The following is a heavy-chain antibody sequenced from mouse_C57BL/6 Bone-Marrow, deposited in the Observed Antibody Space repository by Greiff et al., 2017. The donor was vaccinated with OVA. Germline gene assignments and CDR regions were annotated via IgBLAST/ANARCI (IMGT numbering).Heavy chain of an antibody. J-gene: IGHJ2*01. CDR1: GFTFSNYW. V-gene: IGHV6-3*01. D-gene: IGHD2-4*01. Sequence: EVMLVESGGGLVQPGGSMKLSCVASGFTFSNYWMNWVRQSPEKGLEWVAQIRLKSDNYATHYAESVKGRFTISRDESQSIVYLHMNNLRAEDTGIYYCTWDYDCDYWGQGTTLTVSS. CDR2: IRLKSDNYAT. CDR3: TWDYDCDY.